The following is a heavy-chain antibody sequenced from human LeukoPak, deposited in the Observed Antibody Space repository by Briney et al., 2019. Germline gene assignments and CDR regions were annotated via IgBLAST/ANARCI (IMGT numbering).Heavy chain of an antibody. D-gene: IGHD3-10*01. Sequence: GGSLRLSCAASGFTFSTHRMSWVRQLPGKGLEWVANIKQDGSEKHYVDSVRGRFTISRDKAESSLYLQMNNLRAEDTAVYYCASDFGSGSFFAYWGQGTLVIVSS. V-gene: IGHV3-7*03. CDR1: GFTFSTHR. J-gene: IGHJ4*02. CDR3: ASDFGSGSFFAY. CDR2: IKQDGSEK.